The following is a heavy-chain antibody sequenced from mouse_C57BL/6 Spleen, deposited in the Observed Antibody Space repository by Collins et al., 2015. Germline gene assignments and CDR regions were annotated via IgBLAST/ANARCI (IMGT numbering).Heavy chain of an antibody. CDR2: IDPETSGT. V-gene: IGHV1-15*01. CDR3: SSLSNYFDY. Sequence: LQQSGAELVRPGASVTLSCKASGYTFIDYEMHWVKQTPVHGLEWIGAIDPETSGTAYNQKFKGKAKLTTDKSSSTAYMELRGLTSEDSAVYYCSSLSNYFDYWGQGTTLTVSS. D-gene: IGHD2-5*01. CDR1: GYTFIDYE. J-gene: IGHJ2*01.